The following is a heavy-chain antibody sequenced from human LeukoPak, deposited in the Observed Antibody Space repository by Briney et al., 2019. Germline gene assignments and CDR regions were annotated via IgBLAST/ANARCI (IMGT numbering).Heavy chain of an antibody. CDR2: IYTSGST. J-gene: IGHJ3*02. D-gene: IGHD3-22*01. CDR1: GGSISSGSYY. CDR3: ARGRYYYDSSGYHDAFDI. Sequence: PSETLSLTCTVSGGSISSGSYYWSWIRQPAGKGLEWIGRIYTSGSTNYNPSLKSRVTISVDTSKNQFSLKLSSVTAADTAVYYCARGRYYYDSSGYHDAFDIWGQGTMVTVSS. V-gene: IGHV4-61*02.